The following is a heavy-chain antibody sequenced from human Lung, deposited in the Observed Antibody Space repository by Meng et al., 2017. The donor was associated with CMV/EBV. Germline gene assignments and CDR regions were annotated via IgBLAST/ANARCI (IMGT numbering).Heavy chain of an antibody. J-gene: IGHJ4*02. CDR1: DSISSGDYY. Sequence: DSISSGDYYWTWGRKPTGKGLEWIGFIHNSGSTYNNQSLKTRVTISLDTSKNQFSLNLSSVTAADTAVYYCARDPKRFSYGHNFDYWGKGTLVTVSS. D-gene: IGHD5-18*01. CDR2: IHNSGST. V-gene: IGHV4-30-4*01. CDR3: ARDPKRFSYGHNFDY.